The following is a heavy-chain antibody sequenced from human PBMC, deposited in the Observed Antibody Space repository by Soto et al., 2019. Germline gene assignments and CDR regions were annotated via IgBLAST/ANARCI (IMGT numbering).Heavy chain of an antibody. CDR1: GGSISSYY. Sequence: SETLSLTCTVSGGSISSYYWSWIRQPPGKGLEWIGYIYYSGSTNYNPSLKSRVTISVDTSKNQFPLKLSSVTAADTAVYYCAKKRKYCSSTSCYYAFDIWGQGTMVTVSS. CDR3: AKKRKYCSSTSCYYAFDI. CDR2: IYYSGST. V-gene: IGHV4-59*01. D-gene: IGHD2-2*01. J-gene: IGHJ3*02.